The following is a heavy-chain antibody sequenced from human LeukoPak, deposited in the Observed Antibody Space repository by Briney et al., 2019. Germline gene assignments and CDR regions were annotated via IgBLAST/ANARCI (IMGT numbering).Heavy chain of an antibody. D-gene: IGHD1-26*01. CDR2: FDPEDGET. Sequence: ASVKVSCKVSGYTLTELSMHWVRHAPGKGLEWMGGFDPEDGETIYAQKFQGRVTMTEDTSTDTAYMELSSLRSEDTAVYYCATDCGMGGSYTNFDYWGQGTLVTVSS. J-gene: IGHJ4*02. CDR1: GYTLTELS. V-gene: IGHV1-24*01. CDR3: ATDCGMGGSYTNFDY.